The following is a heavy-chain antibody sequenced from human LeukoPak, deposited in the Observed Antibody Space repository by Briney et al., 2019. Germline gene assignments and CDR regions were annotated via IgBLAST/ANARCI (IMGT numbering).Heavy chain of an antibody. D-gene: IGHD1-14*01. Sequence: GESLKISCKGSGYSFTSYWIGWVRQMPGKGLEWMGIIYPGDSDTRYSPSFQGQVTTSADKSISTAYLQWSSLKASDTAMYYCARLGLTPYYYYYMDVWSKGTTVTVSS. CDR1: GYSFTSYW. J-gene: IGHJ6*03. V-gene: IGHV5-51*01. CDR3: ARLGLTPYYYYYMDV. CDR2: IYPGDSDT.